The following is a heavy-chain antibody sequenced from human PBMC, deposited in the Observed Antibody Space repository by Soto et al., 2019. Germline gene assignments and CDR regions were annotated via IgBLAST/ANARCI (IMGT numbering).Heavy chain of an antibody. CDR2: STPVFGTS. CDR3: ARVRYTGTYYDTYDAFDI. J-gene: IGHJ3*02. V-gene: IGHV1-69*13. CDR1: GGSFSREG. D-gene: IGHD1-26*01. Sequence: SVKVSCKASGGSFSREGITWVRQVPGQGLEWMGGSTPVFGTSTYAQKFQGRLTMTADESTNTAYMELTSLKSEDTAVYYCARVRYTGTYYDTYDAFDIWGQGTVVTVSS.